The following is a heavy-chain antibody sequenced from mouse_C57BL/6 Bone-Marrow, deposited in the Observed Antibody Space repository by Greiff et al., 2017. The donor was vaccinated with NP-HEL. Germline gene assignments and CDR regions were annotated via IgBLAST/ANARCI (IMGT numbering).Heavy chain of an antibody. D-gene: IGHD2-1*01. CDR1: GFTFSDYY. CDR3: ARALNGKIDY. J-gene: IGHJ2*01. V-gene: IGHV5-16*01. CDR2: INYDGSST. Sequence: EVQRVESEGGLVQPGRSMKLSCTASGFTFSDYYMAWVRQVPEKGLEWVANINYDGSSTYYLDSLKSRFIISRDNAKNILYLQMSSLKSEDTATYYCARALNGKIDYWGQGTTLTVSS.